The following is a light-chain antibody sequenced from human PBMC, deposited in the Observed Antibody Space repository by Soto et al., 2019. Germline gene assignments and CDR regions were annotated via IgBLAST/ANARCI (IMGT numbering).Light chain of an antibody. CDR3: QQYNNWPPSII. CDR2: GAS. CDR1: ESVSSN. V-gene: IGKV3-15*01. Sequence: VMTQSPATLSVSPGGGAPLSCRASESVSSNLAWYQQRPGQAPRLLIYGASTRATDTPVRFRGSGSGTEFTLTISSLQSEDFAVYYCQQYNNWPPSIIFGQGTRLEIK. J-gene: IGKJ5*01.